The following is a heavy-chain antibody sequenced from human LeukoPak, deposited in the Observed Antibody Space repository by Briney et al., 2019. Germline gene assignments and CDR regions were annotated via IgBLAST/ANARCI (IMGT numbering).Heavy chain of an antibody. CDR3: ARVFNGGNSIFDY. V-gene: IGHV4-59*01. J-gene: IGHJ4*02. Sequence: SETLSPTCTVSGGSINSYYWSWIRQPPGKGLEWIGYIYYSGRTNYNPSLKSRVTISVDTSKNQFSLKLRSVTAADTAVYYCARVFNGGNSIFDYWGQGTLATVSS. D-gene: IGHD4-23*01. CDR1: GGSINSYY. CDR2: IYYSGRT.